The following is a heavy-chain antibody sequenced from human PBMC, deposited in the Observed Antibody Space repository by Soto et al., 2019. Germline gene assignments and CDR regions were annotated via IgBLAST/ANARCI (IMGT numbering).Heavy chain of an antibody. CDR2: ISGSGGST. Sequence: GGSLRLSCAASGFTFSSYAMSWVRQAPGKGLEWVSAISGSGGSTYYADSVKGRFTISRDNSKNTLYLQMNSLRAEDTAVYYCAKDLVRQFWSGNGLQYSGYDYWGQGTLVTVSS. J-gene: IGHJ4*02. CDR1: GFTFSSYA. V-gene: IGHV3-23*01. D-gene: IGHD5-12*01. CDR3: AKDLVRQFWSGNGLQYSGYDY.